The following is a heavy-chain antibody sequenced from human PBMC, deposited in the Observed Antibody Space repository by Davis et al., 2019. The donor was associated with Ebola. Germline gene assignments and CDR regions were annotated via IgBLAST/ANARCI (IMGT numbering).Heavy chain of an antibody. CDR3: ARVRWPIKTLDY. Sequence: MPSETLSLTCAVYGGSFSGYYWSWIRQPPGKGLEWIGEINHSGSTNYNPSLKSRVTISVDTSKNQFSLKLSSVTAADTAVYYCARVRWPIKTLDYWGQGTLVTVSS. CDR2: INHSGST. CDR1: GGSFSGYY. J-gene: IGHJ4*02. V-gene: IGHV4-34*01. D-gene: IGHD2-15*01.